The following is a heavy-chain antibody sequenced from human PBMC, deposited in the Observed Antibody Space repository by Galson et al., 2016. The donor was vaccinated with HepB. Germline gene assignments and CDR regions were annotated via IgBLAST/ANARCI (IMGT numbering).Heavy chain of an antibody. CDR1: GGSITSSRYY. Sequence: ETLSLTCTVSGGSITSSRYYWGWIRQPPGKGLEWVGTISYSGTTYYNPSLKSRVAISADTSKNQLSLNLTSATAADTAVYFCARRDGGYVLTLYFDARGQGTLVTVSA. CDR2: ISYSGTT. CDR3: ARRDGGYVLTLYFDA. D-gene: IGHD5-12*01. V-gene: IGHV4-39*01. J-gene: IGHJ4*02.